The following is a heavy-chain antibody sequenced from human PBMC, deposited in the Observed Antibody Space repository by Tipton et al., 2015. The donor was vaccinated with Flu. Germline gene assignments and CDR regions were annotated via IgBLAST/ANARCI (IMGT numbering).Heavy chain of an antibody. CDR1: GFTFSNYG. V-gene: IGHV3-30*18. D-gene: IGHD2-21*01. Sequence: LSLTCEASGFTFSNYGMHWVRQQAPGKGLEWVAGISFDESNEYYADSVKARFVVSRDNSKSVLNLQMNSLRPDDTAVYYCAKDLDIVVAATGSMYYYCLDVWGQGTTVTVS. CDR2: ISFDESNE. J-gene: IGHJ6*02. CDR3: AKDLDIVVAATGSMYYYCLDV.